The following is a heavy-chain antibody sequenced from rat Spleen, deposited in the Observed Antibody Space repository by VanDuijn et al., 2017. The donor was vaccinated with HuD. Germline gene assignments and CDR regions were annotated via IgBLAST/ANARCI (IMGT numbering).Heavy chain of an antibody. CDR3: ARHGYNSYFDY. CDR2: ISYDGSST. D-gene: IGHD1-9*01. V-gene: IGHV5-7*01. Sequence: EVQLVESGGGLVQPGRSMKVSCAASGFTFSSFAMAWVRQAPKKGLEWVATISYDGSSTYYRDSVKGRFTISRDNAKSSLYLQMDSLRSADTATYYCARHGYNSYFDYWGQGVMVTVSS. J-gene: IGHJ2*01. CDR1: GFTFSSFA.